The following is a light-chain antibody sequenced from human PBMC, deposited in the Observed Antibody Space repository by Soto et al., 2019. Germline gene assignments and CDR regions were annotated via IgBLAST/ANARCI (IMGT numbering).Light chain of an antibody. V-gene: IGKV3-20*01. CDR1: ESLSSGF. CDR3: QQYENSPIT. CDR2: GAS. J-gene: IGKJ5*01. Sequence: ESGLTQSPGILSLSPGERATLSCRASESLSSGFHAWYQQKRGQAPRDLIYGASSRATGIPDRFSGSGSETDFTLTISRLEPEDFAMYYCQQYENSPITFGLGTRLEIK.